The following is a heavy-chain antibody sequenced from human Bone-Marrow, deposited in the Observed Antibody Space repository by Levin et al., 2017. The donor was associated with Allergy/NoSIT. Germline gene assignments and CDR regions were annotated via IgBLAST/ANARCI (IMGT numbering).Heavy chain of an antibody. V-gene: IGHV1-8*01. CDR1: GYTFTSYD. D-gene: IGHD2-21*01. CDR2: MNPNSGNT. J-gene: IGHJ5*02. Sequence: KPGESLKISCKASGYTFTSYDINWVRQATGQGLEWMGWMNPNSGNTGYAQKFQGRVTMTRNTSINTAYMELSSLRSEDTAVYYCARKYSPPLNWFDPWGQGTLVTVSS. CDR3: ARKYSPPLNWFDP.